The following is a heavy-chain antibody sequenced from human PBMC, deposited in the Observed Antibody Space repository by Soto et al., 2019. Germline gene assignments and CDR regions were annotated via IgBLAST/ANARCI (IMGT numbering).Heavy chain of an antibody. CDR1: GFTFSSYS. D-gene: IGHD2-2*01. CDR3: ARVGYCSSTSCYGRPEFSRRYYYYYYMDV. CDR2: ISSSSSYI. V-gene: IGHV3-21*01. J-gene: IGHJ6*03. Sequence: EVQLVESGGGLVKPGGSLRLSCAASGFTFSSYSMNWVRQAPGKGLEWVSSISSSSSYIYYADSVKGRFTISRDNAKNSLYLQMNSLRAEDTAVYYCARVGYCSSTSCYGRPEFSRRYYYYYYMDVWGKGTTVTVSS.